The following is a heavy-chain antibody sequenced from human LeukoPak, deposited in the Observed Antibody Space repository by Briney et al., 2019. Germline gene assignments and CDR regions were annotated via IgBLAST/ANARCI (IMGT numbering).Heavy chain of an antibody. CDR2: VYPSAGTS. Sequence: GASVKVSCKASGYIFTSYYMHWVRQAPGQGLEWLGVVYPSAGTSDPAQRFRARITLSDDTSTSTAYMELRSLKSEDTAIDFCVREYHGGYFDFWGQGTLVTVSS. J-gene: IGHJ4*02. CDR1: GYIFTSYY. V-gene: IGHV1-46*03. D-gene: IGHD3-16*01. CDR3: VREYHGGYFDF.